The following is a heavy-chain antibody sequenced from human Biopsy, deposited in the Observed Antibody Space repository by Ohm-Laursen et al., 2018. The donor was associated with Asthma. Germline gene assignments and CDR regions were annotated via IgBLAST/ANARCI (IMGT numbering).Heavy chain of an antibody. CDR1: GDIPSSFG. CDR2: VIPIYGTT. D-gene: IGHD1-26*01. J-gene: IGHJ4*02. Sequence: SSVKVSCKAHGDIPSSFGIKWVRKAPGQGLEWMGGVIPIYGTTHTAQKFQGRVTMTRDTSTSTVYMELSSLRSEDTAVYYCARAGALIVGATMGYWGQGTLVTVS. V-gene: IGHV1-69*05. CDR3: ARAGALIVGATMGY.